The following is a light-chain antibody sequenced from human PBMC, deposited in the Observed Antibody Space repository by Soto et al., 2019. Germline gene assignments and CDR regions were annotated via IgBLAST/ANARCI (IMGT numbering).Light chain of an antibody. CDR1: SSNIGSNT. J-gene: IGLJ3*02. V-gene: IGLV1-44*01. CDR2: TNN. CDR3: AAWDDSLNEWV. Sequence: QSVLTQAPSASGTPGQRVTISCSGSSSNIGSNTVNWYRQLPGTAPKLLIYTNNQWPSGVPDRFSGSKSGTSASLAISGLQSEDEDDYYCAAWDDSLNEWVFGGGTKVTVL.